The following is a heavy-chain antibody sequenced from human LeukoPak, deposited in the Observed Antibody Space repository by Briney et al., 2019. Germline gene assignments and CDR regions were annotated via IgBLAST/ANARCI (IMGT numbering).Heavy chain of an antibody. D-gene: IGHD5-18*01. V-gene: IGHV4-34*01. CDR1: GGSLSGSY. Sequence: SETLSLTCAVYGGSLSGSYWSWIRQPPGKGLEWIGEINHSGSTNYNPSLKSRVTISVDTSNNQFSLKLNSVTAADTAVYYCARETLSGYSYGYGGGDFDYWGQGTLVTVSS. J-gene: IGHJ4*02. CDR2: INHSGST. CDR3: ARETLSGYSYGYGGGDFDY.